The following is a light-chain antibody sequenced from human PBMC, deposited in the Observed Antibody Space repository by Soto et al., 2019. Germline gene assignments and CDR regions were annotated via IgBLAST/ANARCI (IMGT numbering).Light chain of an antibody. V-gene: IGKV1-17*01. CDR3: QQYNSYPLT. J-gene: IGKJ4*01. Sequence: DIRMTQSPSSLSASVVDRVTITCRASQGIGNDLGWYQQKPGNAPKRLIYAASSLQSGVPSRFSGSESGTEFTLTISSLQPEDFATYYCQQYNSYPLTFGGGTKVEV. CDR1: QGIGND. CDR2: AAS.